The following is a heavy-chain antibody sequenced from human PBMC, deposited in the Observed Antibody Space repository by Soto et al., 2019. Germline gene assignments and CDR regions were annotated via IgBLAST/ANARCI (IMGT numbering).Heavy chain of an antibody. CDR2: INHSGST. V-gene: IGHV4-34*01. J-gene: IGHJ5*02. CDR3: ARGLVRWLPYNSFDP. CDR1: GGSFSGYY. D-gene: IGHD3-10*01. Sequence: ETLSLTCAVYGGSFSGYYWSWIRQPPGKGLEWIGEINHSGSTNYNPSLKSRVTISVDTSKNQSSLKLSSVTAADTAVYYCARGLVRWLPYNSFDPWGQETLVTVSS.